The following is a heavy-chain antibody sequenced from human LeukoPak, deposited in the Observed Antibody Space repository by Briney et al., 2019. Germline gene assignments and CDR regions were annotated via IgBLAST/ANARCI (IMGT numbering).Heavy chain of an antibody. J-gene: IGHJ5*02. Sequence: PGRSLRLSCVASGVTFSSDEMNWVRQAPGKGLEWVSYISSSSSTVYYADSVKGRFTISRDNAKNSLYLQMNSLRAEDTAVYYCAGDLVVRGRWSWFDPRGHGTLVSVTS. CDR3: AGDLVVRGRWSWFDP. D-gene: IGHD3-10*01. CDR2: ISSSSSTV. V-gene: IGHV3-48*03. CDR1: GVTFSSDE.